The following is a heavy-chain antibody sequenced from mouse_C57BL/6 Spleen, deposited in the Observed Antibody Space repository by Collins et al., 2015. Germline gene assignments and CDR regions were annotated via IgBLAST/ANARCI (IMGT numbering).Heavy chain of an antibody. J-gene: IGHJ1*03. CDR1: GYTFTDYN. D-gene: IGHD1-3*01. CDR3: ARRVTKQLWYFDV. CDR2: INPNNGGT. V-gene: IGHV1-18*01. Sequence: EVQLQQSGPELVKPGASVKIPCKASGYTFTDYNMDWVKQSHGKSLEWIGDINPNNGGTIYTQKFKGKATLTVDKSSSTAYMELRSLTSEDTSVYYCARRVTKQLWYFDVWGTGTTVTVSS.